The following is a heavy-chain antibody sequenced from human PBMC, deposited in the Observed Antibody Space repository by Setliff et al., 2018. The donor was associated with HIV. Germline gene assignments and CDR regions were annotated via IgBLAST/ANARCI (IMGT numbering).Heavy chain of an antibody. V-gene: IGHV4-4*07. J-gene: IGHJ4*02. CDR3: ARATGPTYFFDS. Sequence: SETLSLTCTVSGGSISAYFWTWIRQPAGKGLEWIGRIYSGGSTNYNPSLNSRVTMSVDTSKNQFSLRVNSVTAADTALYFCARATGPTYFFDSWGQGTLVTVSS. CDR1: GGSISAYF. CDR2: IYSGGST.